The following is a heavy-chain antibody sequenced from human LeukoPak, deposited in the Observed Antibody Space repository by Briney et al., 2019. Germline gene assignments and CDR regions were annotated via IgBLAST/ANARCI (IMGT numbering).Heavy chain of an antibody. D-gene: IGHD3/OR15-3a*01. CDR2: LYYSGNT. V-gene: IGHV4-39*01. J-gene: IGHJ6*02. CDR1: VDSISSSGFF. Sequence: PSETLSLTCTVSVDSISSSGFFSVWIRQPPGKGLEWIGSLYYSGNTYYNPYLKSRVTISVDTSQNQFSLRLTSVTAADTAVYYCANRGTGVKYYSGMDGWGHGTTVTVS. CDR3: ANRGTGVKYYSGMDG.